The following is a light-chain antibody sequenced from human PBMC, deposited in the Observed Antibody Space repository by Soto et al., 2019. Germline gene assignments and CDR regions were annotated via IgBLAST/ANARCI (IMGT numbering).Light chain of an antibody. CDR3: QHYNTYPWT. J-gene: IGKJ1*01. Sequence: DIQMAHSPSTLSGSVGDRVTITCRASQTISSWLAWYQQKPGKAPKLLIYKASTLKSGVPSRFSGSGSGTEFTLTISSLQPDDFATYYCQHYNTYPWTFGQGTKVDNK. V-gene: IGKV1-5*03. CDR2: KAS. CDR1: QTISSW.